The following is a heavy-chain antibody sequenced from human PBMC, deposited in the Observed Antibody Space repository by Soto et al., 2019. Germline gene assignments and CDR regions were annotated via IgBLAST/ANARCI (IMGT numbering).Heavy chain of an antibody. CDR2: ISAYNGNK. Sequence: QVQLVQSGAEVKKPGASVKVSCKASGYSFTSYGISWVRQAPGQGLEWMGWISAYNGNKKYAQKLQGRVTITTDTSTVTAYMALRSLRSDDTAVYYCARTRGQQLVDYWGQGTLVTVSA. J-gene: IGHJ4*02. CDR1: GYSFTSYG. V-gene: IGHV1-18*01. D-gene: IGHD6-13*01. CDR3: ARTRGQQLVDY.